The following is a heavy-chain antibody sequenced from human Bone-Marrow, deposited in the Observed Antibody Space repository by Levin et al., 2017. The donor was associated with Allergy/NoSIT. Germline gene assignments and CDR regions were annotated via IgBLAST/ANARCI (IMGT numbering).Heavy chain of an antibody. V-gene: IGHV1-46*01. J-gene: IGHJ4*02. Sequence: QVPEWMGIINPSGGRTSYAQKFQGRITLTRDTSTSTVHMQLSGLRSEDTAVYYCVRAYSDGWDSWGQGTLVTVSS. CDR3: VRAYSDGWDS. D-gene: IGHD1-26*01. CDR2: INPSGGRT.